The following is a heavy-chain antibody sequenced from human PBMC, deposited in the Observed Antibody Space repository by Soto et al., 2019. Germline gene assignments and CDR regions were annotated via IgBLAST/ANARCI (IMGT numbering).Heavy chain of an antibody. CDR2: INHSGST. V-gene: IGHV4-34*01. D-gene: IGHD2-8*02. CDR3: ARDKITGLFDY. Sequence: SETLSLTCAVYGGSFSGDYWTRIRQPPGTGLEWIGEINHSGSTNYNPSLKSRVTISVDTSKNQFSLKLTSVTAADTAVYYCARDKITGLFDYWGQGTLVTVSS. CDR1: GGSFSGDY. J-gene: IGHJ4*02.